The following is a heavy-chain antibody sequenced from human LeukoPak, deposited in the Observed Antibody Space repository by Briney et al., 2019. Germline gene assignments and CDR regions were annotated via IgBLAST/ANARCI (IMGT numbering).Heavy chain of an antibody. V-gene: IGHV3-64*01. CDR2: ISSNGGST. D-gene: IGHD3-10*01. J-gene: IGHJ5*02. CDR3: ARGLDYYGSGSYYMGWFDP. Sequence: GGSLRLSCAASGFTFSSYAMHWVRQAPGKRLGYVSAISSNGGSTYYANSVKGRFTISRDNSKNTLYLQVGSLKPEDMAVYYCARGLDYYGSGSYYMGWFDPWGQGTLVTVSS. CDR1: GFTFSSYA.